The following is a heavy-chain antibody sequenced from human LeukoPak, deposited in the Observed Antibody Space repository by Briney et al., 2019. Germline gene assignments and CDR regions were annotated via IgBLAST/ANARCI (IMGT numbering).Heavy chain of an antibody. J-gene: IGHJ4*02. CDR2: IYTSGNT. Sequence: SETLSLTCTVSGGSISSYYWTWIRQPAGKGLEWIGRIYTSGNTNYNPSLKSRVTISVDKSKNQFSLKLSSVTAADTAVYYCARGYSSSRSLDYWGQGTLVTVSS. CDR1: GGSISSYY. CDR3: ARGYSSSRSLDY. V-gene: IGHV4-4*07. D-gene: IGHD6-13*01.